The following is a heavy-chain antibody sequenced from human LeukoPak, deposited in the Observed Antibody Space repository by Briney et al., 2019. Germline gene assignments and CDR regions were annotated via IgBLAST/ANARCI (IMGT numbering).Heavy chain of an antibody. D-gene: IGHD6-13*01. CDR3: ARVSSSWYYYYYYGMAV. CDR2: INSDGSST. CDR1: GFTFSSYW. Sequence: PGGSLRLSCAASGFTFSSYWMHWVRQAPGKGLVWVSRINSDGSSTSYADSVKGRFTISRDNAKNTLYLQLNSLRAEDTAVYYCARVSSSWYYYYYYGMAVWGQGTTVTVSS. J-gene: IGHJ6*02. V-gene: IGHV3-74*01.